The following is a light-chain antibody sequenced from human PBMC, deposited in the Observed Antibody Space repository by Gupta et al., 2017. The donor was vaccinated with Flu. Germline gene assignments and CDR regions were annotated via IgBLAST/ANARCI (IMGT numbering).Light chain of an antibody. CDR2: GAS. CDR3: QQYGSPQLT. Sequence: IVLTHSPGILSLSPGERVTVSCRASQSVSNDYLAWYQQKPGQAPSLLIYGASSRATATPARFRGRGSGTEFTLTISRVEPEDFAVYYCQQYGSPQLTFGGGTKVEIK. V-gene: IGKV3-20*01. CDR1: QSVSNDY. J-gene: IGKJ4*01.